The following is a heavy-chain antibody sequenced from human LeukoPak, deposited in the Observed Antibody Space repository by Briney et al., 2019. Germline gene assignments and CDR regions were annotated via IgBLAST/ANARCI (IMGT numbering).Heavy chain of an antibody. CDR2: IYTRGST. CDR1: GGSFSGYY. CDR3: ARVLAAAGIQSHAFDI. D-gene: IGHD6-13*01. Sequence: SETLSLTCAVYGGSFSGYYWSWIRQPAGKGLEWVGRIYTRGSTNYNPSLKSRVTISVDTSKNQFSLKLSSVTAADTAVYYCARVLAAAGIQSHAFDIWGQGTMVTVSS. V-gene: IGHV4-59*10. J-gene: IGHJ3*02.